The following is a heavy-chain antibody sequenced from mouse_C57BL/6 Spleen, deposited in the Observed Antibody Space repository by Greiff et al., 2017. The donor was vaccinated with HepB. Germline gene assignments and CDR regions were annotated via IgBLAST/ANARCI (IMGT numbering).Heavy chain of an antibody. CDR1: GYSITSGYY. J-gene: IGHJ4*01. CDR3: AREDYGSSSHYYAMDY. CDR2: ISYDGSN. D-gene: IGHD1-1*01. Sequence: DVKLVESGPGLVKPSQSLSLTCSVTGYSITSGYYWNWIRQFPGNKLEWMGYISYDGSNNYNPSLKNRISITRDTSKNQFFLKLNSVTTEDTATYYCAREDYGSSSHYYAMDYWGQGTSVTVSS. V-gene: IGHV3-6*01.